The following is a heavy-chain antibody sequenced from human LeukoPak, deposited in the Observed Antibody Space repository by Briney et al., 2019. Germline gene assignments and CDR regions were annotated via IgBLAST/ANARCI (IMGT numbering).Heavy chain of an antibody. CDR2: ISGDGGRT. V-gene: IGHV3-23*01. CDR1: GFTFSNDD. J-gene: IGHJ4*02. CDR3: AKDPGPHGGYGDYYFDY. D-gene: IGHD4-17*01. Sequence: PGGSLRLSCAASGFTFSNDDMNWVRQAPGKGLEWVSGISGDGGRTWYAGSVKGRFTISRDNSKNTLYLQMNSLRAEDTALYYCAKDPGPHGGYGDYYFDYWGQGTLVTVSS.